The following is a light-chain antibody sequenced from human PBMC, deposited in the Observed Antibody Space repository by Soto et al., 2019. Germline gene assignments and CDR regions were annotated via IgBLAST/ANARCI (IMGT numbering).Light chain of an antibody. CDR3: QLYNRYWT. V-gene: IGKV1-5*03. CDR1: QSISTW. CDR2: KAS. Sequence: DIQMTQSPSTLSASVGDRVTITCRASQSISTWLAWYQQKPGKAPKLLIYKASSLESGVPSRFSGSGSGTEFTLTISSLQPDDFGTYYCQLYNRYWTFGQGTKVDIK. J-gene: IGKJ1*01.